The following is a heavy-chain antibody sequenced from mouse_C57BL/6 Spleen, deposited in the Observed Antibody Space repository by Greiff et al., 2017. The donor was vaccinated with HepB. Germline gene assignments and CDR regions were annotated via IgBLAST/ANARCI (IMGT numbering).Heavy chain of an antibody. V-gene: IGHV1-69*01. D-gene: IGHD3-3*01. Sequence: QVQLKQPVSALVLPGASVNLSCPASCYTFTIYFMHWVKHMPGQGLEWIGEIDPSDSYTNYNQKFKGKSTLTVDKSSSTAYMQLSSLTSEDSAVYYCARGPAPFDYWGQGTTLTVSS. J-gene: IGHJ2*01. CDR1: CYTFTIYF. CDR2: IDPSDSYT. CDR3: ARGPAPFDY.